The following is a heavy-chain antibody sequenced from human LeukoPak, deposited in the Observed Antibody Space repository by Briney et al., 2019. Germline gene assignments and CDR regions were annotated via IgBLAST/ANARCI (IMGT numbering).Heavy chain of an antibody. CDR1: GYTFTGYY. D-gene: IGHD1-14*01. CDR3: ARAASESGAYYYYYMDV. Sequence: ASVKVSFKASGYTFTGYYMHWVRQAPGQGLEWMGRINPNSGGTNYAQKFQGRVTMTRDTSISTAYMELSRLRSDDTAVYYCARAASESGAYYYYYMDVWGKGTTVTVSS. J-gene: IGHJ6*03. V-gene: IGHV1-2*06. CDR2: INPNSGGT.